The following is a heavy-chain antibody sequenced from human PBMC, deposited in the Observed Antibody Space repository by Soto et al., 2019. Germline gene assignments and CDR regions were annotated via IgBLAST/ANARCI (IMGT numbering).Heavy chain of an antibody. CDR1: GVSISSGGYS. CDR3: ARVPDY. V-gene: IGHV4-30-2*01. CDR2: IYHSGST. Sequence: SDTLSLTCAVSGVSISSGGYSWILIRQPPGKGLEWIGYIYHSGSTYYNPSLKSRVTISVDRSKNQFSLKLSSVTAAHTAVYYCARVPDYWGQGTLVTVS. J-gene: IGHJ4*02.